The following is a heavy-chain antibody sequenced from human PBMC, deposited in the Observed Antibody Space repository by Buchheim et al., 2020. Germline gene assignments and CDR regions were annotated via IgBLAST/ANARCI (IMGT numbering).Heavy chain of an antibody. CDR2: IYYSGST. V-gene: IGHV4-61*01. Sequence: QVQLQESGPGLVKPSETLSLTCTVSGGSVSSGSYYWSWIRQPPGKGLEWIRYIYYSGSTNYNPSLKSRVTISVDTSKNQFSLKLSSVTAADTAVYYCARVVAGRGGYYYYGMDVWGQGTT. J-gene: IGHJ6*02. CDR3: ARVVAGRGGYYYYGMDV. CDR1: GGSVSSGSYY. D-gene: IGHD6-19*01.